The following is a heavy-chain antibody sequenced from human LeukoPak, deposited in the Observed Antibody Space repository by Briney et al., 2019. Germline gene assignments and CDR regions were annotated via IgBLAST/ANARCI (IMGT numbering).Heavy chain of an antibody. CDR2: INPNSGGT. J-gene: IGHJ5*02. D-gene: IGHD5-18*01. CDR3: ARARLPTRSNWFDP. V-gene: IGHV1-2*02. CDR1: GYTFTGYY. Sequence: GASVKVSCKASGYTFTGYYMHWVRQAPGQGLEWMGWINPNSGGTNYAQKFQGRVTMTRDTSISTAYMELSRLRSDDTAVYYCARARLPTRSNWFDPWGQGTLVTVSS.